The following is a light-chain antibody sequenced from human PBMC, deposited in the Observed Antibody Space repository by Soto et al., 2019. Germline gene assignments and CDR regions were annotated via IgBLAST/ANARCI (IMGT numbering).Light chain of an antibody. CDR1: QSLFYSPRNRSY. V-gene: IGKV4-1*01. Sequence: DIVLTQSPDSLALSLGERATINCKSSQSLFYSPRNRSYLGCFQQKQGQPPRLLIYWASSREPGVPDRFSGSESGTDFTLTISSLQAEDVAFYYCQQYFSTPPLTFGGGTK. CDR2: WAS. CDR3: QQYFSTPPLT. J-gene: IGKJ4*01.